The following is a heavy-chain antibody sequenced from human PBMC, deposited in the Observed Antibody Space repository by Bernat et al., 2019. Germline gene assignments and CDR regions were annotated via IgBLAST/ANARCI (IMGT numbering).Heavy chain of an antibody. CDR3: ARDQVTSDYYYYGMDV. V-gene: IGHV3-66*01. D-gene: IGHD4-11*01. J-gene: IGHJ6*02. Sequence: EVQLVESGGGLVQPGGSLRLSCAASGFTASSNYMSWVRQAPGKGLEWVSVIYSGGSTYYADSVKGRFTISRDNSKNTLYLQMNSLRAEDTAVYYCARDQVTSDYYYYGMDVWGQGTTVTVSS. CDR2: IYSGGST. CDR1: GFTASSNY.